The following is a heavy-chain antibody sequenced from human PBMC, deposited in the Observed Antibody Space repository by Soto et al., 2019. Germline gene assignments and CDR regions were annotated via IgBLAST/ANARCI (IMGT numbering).Heavy chain of an antibody. J-gene: IGHJ4*02. D-gene: IGHD3-16*01. CDR3: ARGSDYTSSFDY. CDR1: GGSFSGYT. Sequence: QVQLQQWGAGLLKPSETLSLTCAVYGGSFSGYTWIWIRQPPGKGLKWIGEINHSGTTNHNPPLSSRVIISVDTSKKQFSLRLTSVTAADTAVYYCARGSDYTSSFDYWGQGTLVTVSS. V-gene: IGHV4-34*01. CDR2: INHSGTT.